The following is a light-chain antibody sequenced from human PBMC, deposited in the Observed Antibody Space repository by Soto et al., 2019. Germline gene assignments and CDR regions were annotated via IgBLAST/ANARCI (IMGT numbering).Light chain of an antibody. CDR2: DVS. CDR3: SSYTSSSTPVV. CDR1: SSDVGGYNY. Sequence: QSALTQPASVSGSPGQSITISCTGTSSDVGGYNYVSWYPQHPGKAPKLMIYDVSNRPSGVSNRFSGSKSGNTASLTISGLQAEDEADYYCSSYTSSSTPVVFGGGTQLTVL. J-gene: IGLJ2*01. V-gene: IGLV2-14*01.